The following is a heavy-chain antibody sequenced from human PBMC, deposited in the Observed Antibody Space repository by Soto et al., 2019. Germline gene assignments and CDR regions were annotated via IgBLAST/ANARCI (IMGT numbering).Heavy chain of an antibody. CDR1: GFTFSSYG. CDR3: AKDSGRSGWYWSATLVY. D-gene: IGHD2-15*01. V-gene: IGHV3-30*18. J-gene: IGHJ4*02. Sequence: QVQLVESGGGVVQPGRSLRLSCAASGFTFSSYGMHWVRQAPGKGLEWVAVISYDGSNKYYADSVKGRFTISRDNSKNKLYLQMNSLRAEDTAVYYCAKDSGRSGWYWSATLVYWGQGTLVTGSS. CDR2: ISYDGSNK.